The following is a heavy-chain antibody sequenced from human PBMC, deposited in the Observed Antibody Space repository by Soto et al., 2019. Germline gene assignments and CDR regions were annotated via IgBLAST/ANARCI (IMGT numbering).Heavy chain of an antibody. CDR2: IYYSGIT. CDR1: GGSISSSIYY. CDR3: ARTTAHSSSWSYYYYGMDV. V-gene: IGHV4-39*01. J-gene: IGHJ6*02. D-gene: IGHD6-13*01. Sequence: PSETRSLTCTVSGGSISSSIYYWVGIRQPPGKVLEWIGSIYYSGITYYNPSLKSRVTISVDTSKNQFSLKLSSVTAADTAVYYCARTTAHSSSWSYYYYGMDVWGQGTTVTVSS.